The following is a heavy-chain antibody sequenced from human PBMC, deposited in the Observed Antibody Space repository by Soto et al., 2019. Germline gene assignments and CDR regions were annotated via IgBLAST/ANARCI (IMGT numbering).Heavy chain of an antibody. CDR1: GDTFTGYY. CDR2: INPNSGGT. Sequence: GASVKVSCKASGDTFTGYYMHWVRQAPGKGLEWMGWINPNSGGTNYAQKFQGWVTMTRDTSISTAYMELSRLRSDDTAVYYCAILASIAVAGTPRGGYYGMDVWGQGTTVTVSS. J-gene: IGHJ6*02. D-gene: IGHD6-19*01. V-gene: IGHV1-2*04. CDR3: AILASIAVAGTPRGGYYGMDV.